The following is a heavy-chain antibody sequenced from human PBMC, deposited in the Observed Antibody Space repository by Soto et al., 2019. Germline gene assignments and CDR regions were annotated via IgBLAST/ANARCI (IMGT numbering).Heavy chain of an antibody. V-gene: IGHV5-51*01. CDR1: GYSFTSYW. CDR2: IYPGDSDT. D-gene: IGHD3-16*01. J-gene: IGHJ5*02. CDR3: ARRTAGGVGDYDYVWGSQTTNWFDP. Sequence: PGESLKISCKGSGYSFTSYWIGWVRQMPGKGLEWMGIIYPGDSDTRYSPSFQGQVTISADKSISTAYLQWSSLKASDTAMYYCARRTAGGVGDYDYVWGSQTTNWFDPWGQGTLVTVS.